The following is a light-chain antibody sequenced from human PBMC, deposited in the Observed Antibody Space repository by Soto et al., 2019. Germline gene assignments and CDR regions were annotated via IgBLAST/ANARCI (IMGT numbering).Light chain of an antibody. J-gene: IGKJ4*01. V-gene: IGKV3-11*01. CDR3: QQRSNWLT. Sequence: EIVMTQSPATLSVSAGERATLSCRASQRVSDNLAWYQQKPGQPPRLLIYAASNRATGIPARFSGSGSGTDFTLTISSLEPEDFAVYYCQQRSNWLTFGGGTKVDIK. CDR2: AAS. CDR1: QRVSDN.